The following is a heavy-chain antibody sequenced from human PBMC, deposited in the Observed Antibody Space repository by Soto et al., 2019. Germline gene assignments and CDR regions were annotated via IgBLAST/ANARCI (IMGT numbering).Heavy chain of an antibody. CDR2: INHSGST. CDR3: ARSGSSSY. Sequence: SETLSLTCAVYGGSFSDYYWTWIRQPPGKGLEWIGEINHSGSTNYNPSLKSRVIISVDTSKNQFSLKVSSVTAADTAVYYCARSGSSSYWGQGTLVTVPQ. V-gene: IGHV4-34*01. J-gene: IGHJ4*02. D-gene: IGHD6-6*01. CDR1: GGSFSDYY.